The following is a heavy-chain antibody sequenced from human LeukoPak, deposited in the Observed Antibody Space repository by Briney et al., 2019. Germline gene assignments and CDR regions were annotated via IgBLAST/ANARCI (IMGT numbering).Heavy chain of an antibody. CDR2: ISSSSGYI. CDR3: AKEVLWFGELLDY. V-gene: IGHV3-21*04. J-gene: IGHJ4*02. D-gene: IGHD3-10*01. CDR1: GFTFSSYN. Sequence: PGGSLRLSCAASGFTFSSYNMNWVRQAPGKGLEWVSSISSSSGYIFFSDSMKGRFTISRDNAKKSLYLQMNSLRAEDTAVYYCAKEVLWFGELLDYWGQGTLVTVSS.